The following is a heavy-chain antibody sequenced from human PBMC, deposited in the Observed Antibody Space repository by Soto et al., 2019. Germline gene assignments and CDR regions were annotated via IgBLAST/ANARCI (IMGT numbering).Heavy chain of an antibody. D-gene: IGHD2-2*01. CDR1: RFTLNNFW. CDR3: VSQGLRDEYDFDS. Sequence: GGSLRLSCTASRFTLNNFWMHWVRQAPGEGLVWVSRINPDGSSTGYGGSVKGRFTISRDNAKNKVYLQMNSLRAEDRAVYYCVSQGLRDEYDFDSWGQGTMVTVYS. J-gene: IGHJ4*02. CDR2: INPDGSST. V-gene: IGHV3-74*01.